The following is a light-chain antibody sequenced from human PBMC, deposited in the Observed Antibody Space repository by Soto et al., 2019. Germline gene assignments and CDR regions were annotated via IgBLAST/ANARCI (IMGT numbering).Light chain of an antibody. CDR2: DTS. J-gene: IGKJ5*01. Sequence: EVVMTQSPATLSVSPGEGVTLSCRASQGIGDTLAWYQHKPGQTPRLLIYDTSTRVTGVPDRFRGSRSGPEFTLTISSLQPEDAALYYCQQRSNWPPITFGQGTRLEIK. CDR1: QGIGDT. V-gene: IGKV3-15*01. CDR3: QQRSNWPPIT.